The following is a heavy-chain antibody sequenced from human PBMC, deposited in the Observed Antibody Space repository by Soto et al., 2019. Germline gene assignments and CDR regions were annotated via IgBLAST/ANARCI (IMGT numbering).Heavy chain of an antibody. V-gene: IGHV1-3*01. CDR1: GYTFSSHA. CDR3: ARVRPPTTVFGVLNNYDMDV. Sequence: GASVKVSCKASGYTFSSHAMHWVRQAPGQSLEWVGWINANDGDTKYSEKLQGRVTITRDTSATTAYLELSGLRSEDTAVYYCARVRPPTTVFGVLNNYDMDVWGQGTTVTVSS. D-gene: IGHD3-3*01. J-gene: IGHJ6*02. CDR2: INANDGDT.